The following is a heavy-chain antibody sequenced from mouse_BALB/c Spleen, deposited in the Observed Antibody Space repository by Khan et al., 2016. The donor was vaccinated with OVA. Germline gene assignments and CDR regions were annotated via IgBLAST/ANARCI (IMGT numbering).Heavy chain of an antibody. Sequence: QLQLKESDAELPKPGASLKMSCKASGYTFTTYCMPCVKQRPGQGLEWIGYINPTSAYTNYNEKFKNKTTLSADKSSSTAYMQLNSVTSEDAAVYCCATDRIDYWGQGTTLTVSS. CDR2: INPTSAYT. J-gene: IGHJ2*01. CDR3: ATDRIDY. V-gene: IGHV1-7*01. CDR1: GYTFTTYC.